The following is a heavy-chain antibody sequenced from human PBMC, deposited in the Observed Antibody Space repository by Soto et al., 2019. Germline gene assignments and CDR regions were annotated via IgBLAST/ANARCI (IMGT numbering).Heavy chain of an antibody. CDR2: ISAYNGNT. CDR3: ARDRWGYGDYDY. Sequence: ASVKVSCKAAGYTFTSYGISWVRQAPGQGLEWMGWISAYNGNTNYAQKLQGRVTMTTDTSTSTAYMELRSLRSDDTAVYYCARDRWGYGDYDYWGQGTLVTVSS. J-gene: IGHJ4*02. CDR1: GYTFTSYG. D-gene: IGHD4-17*01. V-gene: IGHV1-18*01.